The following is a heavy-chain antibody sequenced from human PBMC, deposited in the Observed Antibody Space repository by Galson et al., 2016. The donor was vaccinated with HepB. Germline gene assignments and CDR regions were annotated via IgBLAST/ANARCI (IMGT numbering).Heavy chain of an antibody. Sequence: SLRLSCAASGFPFNNYAMPWVRQAPGRGLEWVSTISGSGASSYYAASVKGRFTISRDNSKNTLYVQMNSLRAEDTAVYYCAKVQGSFYDFWSGYYWFDYWGQGALVTVSS. CDR2: ISGSGASS. J-gene: IGHJ4*02. CDR3: AKVQGSFYDFWSGYYWFDY. V-gene: IGHV3-23*01. D-gene: IGHD3-3*01. CDR1: GFPFNNYA.